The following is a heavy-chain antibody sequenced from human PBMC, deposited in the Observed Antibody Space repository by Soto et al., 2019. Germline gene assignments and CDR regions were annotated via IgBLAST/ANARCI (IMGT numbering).Heavy chain of an antibody. CDR1: GYTFTIYA. CDR3: ARDLGYCSSTSCYGVVKGDPGPSDY. J-gene: IGHJ4*02. V-gene: IGHV1-3*01. D-gene: IGHD2-2*01. Sequence: ASVKVSCKASGYTFTIYAMHWVRQAPGQRLEWMGWINAGNGNTKYSQKFQGRVTITRDTSASTAYMELSSLRSEDTAVYYCARDLGYCSSTSCYGVVKGDPGPSDYWGQGTLVTVSS. CDR2: INAGNGNT.